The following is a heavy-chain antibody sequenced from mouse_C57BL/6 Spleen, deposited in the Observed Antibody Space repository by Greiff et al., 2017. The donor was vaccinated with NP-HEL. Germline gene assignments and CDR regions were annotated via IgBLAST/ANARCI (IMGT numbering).Heavy chain of an antibody. J-gene: IGHJ1*03. CDR3: ARGLTGTEGYFDV. CDR2: IYPGGGYT. D-gene: IGHD4-1*01. V-gene: IGHV1-63*01. CDR1: GYTFTNYW. Sequence: QVQLQQSGAELVRPGTSVKMSCKASGYTFTNYWIGWAKQRPGHGLEWIGDIYPGGGYTNYNEKFKGKATLTADKSSSTADMQFSSLTSEDSAIYYCARGLTGTEGYFDVWGTGTTVTVSS.